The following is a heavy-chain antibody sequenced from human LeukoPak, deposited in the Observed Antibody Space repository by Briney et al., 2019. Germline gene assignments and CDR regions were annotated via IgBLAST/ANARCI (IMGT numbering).Heavy chain of an antibody. CDR3: ARNRDAYTH. Sequence: SETLSLTCIVSGGSISSYYWSWIRQPPGKGLEWIGYIYYSGSTNYNPSLKSRVTISVDTSKNQFSLKLSSVTAADTAVYYCARNRDAYTHWGQGTLVTVSS. J-gene: IGHJ4*02. D-gene: IGHD5-24*01. CDR2: IYYSGST. V-gene: IGHV4-59*01. CDR1: GGSISSYY.